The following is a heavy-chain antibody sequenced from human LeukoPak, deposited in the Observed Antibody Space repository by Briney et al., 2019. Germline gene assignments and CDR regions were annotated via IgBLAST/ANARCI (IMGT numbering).Heavy chain of an antibody. D-gene: IGHD6-19*01. V-gene: IGHV1-2*02. J-gene: IGHJ4*02. Sequence: ASVTVSFKASGYTFTGYYMHWMRQAPGQGLEWMGWINPNSGGTNYAQKFQGRVTMTRDTSISTAYMELSRLRSDDTAVYYCALGPYSSGWSTRLFDYWGQGTLVTVSS. CDR3: ALGPYSSGWSTRLFDY. CDR1: GYTFTGYY. CDR2: INPNSGGT.